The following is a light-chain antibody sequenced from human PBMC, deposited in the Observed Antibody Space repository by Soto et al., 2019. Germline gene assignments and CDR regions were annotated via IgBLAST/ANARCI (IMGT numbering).Light chain of an antibody. CDR3: QVWDTSPDHVI. CDR2: DDS. Sequence: SYELTQAPSMSVAPGQTATITCGGTAIEGRVVHWYQQEPGQAPGLVVFDDSVRHSGIPERFSGASSGKTATLTITRVEAGDEADYYCQVWDTSPDHVIFGGGTKVTVL. J-gene: IGLJ2*01. CDR1: AIEGRV. V-gene: IGLV3-21*02.